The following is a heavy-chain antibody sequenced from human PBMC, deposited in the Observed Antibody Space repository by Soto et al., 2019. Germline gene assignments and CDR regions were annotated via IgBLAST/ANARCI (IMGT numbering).Heavy chain of an antibody. D-gene: IGHD5-18*01. J-gene: IGHJ6*02. CDR1: GFTFSDHY. CDR3: ARDKVDKATSYYYYGMDV. Sequence: GGSLRLSCAASGFTFSDHYIDWVRQAPGKGLEWVGRTRNKANSYTTEYAASVKGRFTISRDDSKNSLYLQMNSLKTEDTAVYYCARDKVDKATSYYYYGMDVWGQGTTVTVSS. V-gene: IGHV3-72*01. CDR2: TRNKANSYTT.